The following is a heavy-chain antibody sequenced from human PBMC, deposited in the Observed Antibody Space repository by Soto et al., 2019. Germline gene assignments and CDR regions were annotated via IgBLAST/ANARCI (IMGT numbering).Heavy chain of an antibody. Sequence: QVQLVQSGAEVKKPGASVKVSCKASGYSFISFAVSWVRQAPGKGLEWVGWISSVNGNTNYAQNVQGRVTMTTDTLTSTGYMALRSLRSDDTAVYYCERVRGEYTSGKYYFDYWGEGTLVTVSS. CDR3: ERVRGEYTSGKYYFDY. D-gene: IGHD1-26*01. CDR1: GYSFISFA. J-gene: IGHJ4*02. CDR2: ISSVNGNT. V-gene: IGHV1-18*01.